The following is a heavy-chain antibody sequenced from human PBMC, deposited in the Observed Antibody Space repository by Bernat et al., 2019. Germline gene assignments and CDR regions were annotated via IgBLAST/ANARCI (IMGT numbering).Heavy chain of an antibody. J-gene: IGHJ5*02. CDR2: INHSGST. V-gene: IGHV4-34*01. D-gene: IGHD6-19*01. Sequence: VQLQLWGAGLLKPSETLSLICAVYGGSFSGYYWSWIRQPPGKGLEWIGEINHSGSTNYNPSLKSRVTISIDTSKKQFSLKLSSVAAADTAVYYCARVFTSAWFNTRVRCFDPWGQGALVTVST. CDR1: GGSFSGYY. CDR3: ARVFTSAWFNTRVRCFDP.